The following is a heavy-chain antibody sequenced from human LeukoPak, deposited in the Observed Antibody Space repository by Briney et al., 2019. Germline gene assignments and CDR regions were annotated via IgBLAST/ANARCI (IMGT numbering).Heavy chain of an antibody. CDR2: IYYSGST. Sequence: PSQTLSLTCTVSGGSISSGGYYWSWIRQHPGKGLEWIGYIYYSGSTYYNPSLKSRVTISVDTSKNQFSLKLSSVTAADTAVYYCARERLSGYSDGRRTTLFDYWGQGTLVTVSS. D-gene: IGHD5-18*01. CDR1: GGSISSGGYY. V-gene: IGHV4-31*03. J-gene: IGHJ4*02. CDR3: ARERLSGYSDGRRTTLFDY.